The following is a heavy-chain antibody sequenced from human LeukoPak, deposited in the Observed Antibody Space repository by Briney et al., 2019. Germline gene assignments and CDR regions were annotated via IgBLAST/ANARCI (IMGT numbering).Heavy chain of an antibody. CDR3: ARGGGLDV. J-gene: IGHJ6*02. CDR1: GFTFNTYT. V-gene: IGHV3-7*03. Sequence: GGSLRLSCAASGFTFNTYTMNWARQAPGKGLEWVASINHNGNVNYYVDSVKGRFTISRGNAKNSLYLQMSNLRAEDTAAYFCARGGGLDVWGQGATVTVSS. D-gene: IGHD3-16*01. CDR2: INHNGNVN.